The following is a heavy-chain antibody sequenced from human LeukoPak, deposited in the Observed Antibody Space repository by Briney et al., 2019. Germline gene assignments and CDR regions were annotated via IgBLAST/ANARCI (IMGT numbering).Heavy chain of an antibody. J-gene: IGHJ5*01. V-gene: IGHV1-2*02. CDR2: INPNSGVT. CDR1: GYTFIGYY. CDR3: ATENWFDS. Sequence: ASVKVSCKASGYTFIGYYMHWVRQAPGQGLEWMGWINPNSGVTNYAQKFQDRVTMTRDTSISTAYMELSRLTSDDTAVYYCATENWFDSWGQGTLVSVSS.